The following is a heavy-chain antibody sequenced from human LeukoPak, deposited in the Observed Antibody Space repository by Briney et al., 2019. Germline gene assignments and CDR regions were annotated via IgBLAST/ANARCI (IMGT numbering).Heavy chain of an antibody. CDR1: GFTFSSYG. V-gene: IGHV3-30*18. D-gene: IGHD5-12*01. J-gene: IGHJ4*02. CDR2: ISYDGSNK. CDR3: AKDPMGYSGYPGN. Sequence: GGSLRLYCAASGFTFSSYGMHWVRQAPGKGLEWVAVISYDGSNKYYADSVKGRFTISRDNSKNTLYLQMNSLRAEDTAVYYCAKDPMGYSGYPGNWGQGTLVTVSS.